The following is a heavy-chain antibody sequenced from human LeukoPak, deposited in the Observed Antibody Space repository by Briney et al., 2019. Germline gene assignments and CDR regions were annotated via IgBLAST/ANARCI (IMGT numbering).Heavy chain of an antibody. D-gene: IGHD5-24*01. V-gene: IGHV1-8*01. CDR1: GYTFTSYD. CDR3: ARDVEMATEVFDY. Sequence: VSVKVSCKASGYTFTSYDINWVRQATGQGLEWMGWMNPNSGNTGYAQKFQGRVTMTRNTSISTAYMELSSLRSEDTAVYYCARDVEMATEVFDYWGQGTLVTVSS. CDR2: MNPNSGNT. J-gene: IGHJ4*02.